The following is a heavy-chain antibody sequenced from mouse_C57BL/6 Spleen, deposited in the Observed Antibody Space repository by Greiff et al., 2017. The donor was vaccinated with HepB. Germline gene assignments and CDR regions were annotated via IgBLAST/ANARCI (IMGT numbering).Heavy chain of an antibody. D-gene: IGHD2-4*01. Sequence: VQLQQSGAELVRPGASVKLSCTASGFNIKDDYMHWVKQRPEQGLEWIGWIDPENGDTEYASKFQGKATITADTSSNTAYLQLSSLTSEDTAVYYCTTSGLRPFDDWGQGTTLTVSS. CDR2: IDPENGDT. CDR1: GFNIKDDY. CDR3: TTSGLRPFDD. J-gene: IGHJ2*01. V-gene: IGHV14-4*01.